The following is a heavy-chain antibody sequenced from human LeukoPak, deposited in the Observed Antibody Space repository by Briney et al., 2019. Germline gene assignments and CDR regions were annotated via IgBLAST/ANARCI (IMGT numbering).Heavy chain of an antibody. Sequence: GGSLRLSCAASGFTFSIYSMSWVRQAPGKGLECVSSISGSGGNTYHADAVKGRFTSSRDNSKNTLYLQMNSLRAEDTAVYYCAKAASRPYSSSWYMYYFDYWGQGTLVTVSS. V-gene: IGHV3-23*01. CDR2: ISGSGGNT. CDR3: AKAASRPYSSSWYMYYFDY. D-gene: IGHD6-13*01. CDR1: GFTFSIYS. J-gene: IGHJ4*02.